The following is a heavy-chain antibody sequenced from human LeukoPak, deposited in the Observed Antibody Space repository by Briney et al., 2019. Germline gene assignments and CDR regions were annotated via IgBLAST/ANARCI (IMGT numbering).Heavy chain of an antibody. CDR2: IIHSGRT. Sequence: KASETLSLTCGVYGGSFSGYYWTWIRQSPGMGLEWIGEIIHSGRTNYNPSLTSRVSISVDTSKNQFSLELSSVTAADTAVYYCARGDDSSGYHDLYYYGMDVWGQGTTVTVSS. V-gene: IGHV4-34*01. D-gene: IGHD3-22*01. CDR1: GGSFSGYY. J-gene: IGHJ6*02. CDR3: ARGDDSSGYHDLYYYGMDV.